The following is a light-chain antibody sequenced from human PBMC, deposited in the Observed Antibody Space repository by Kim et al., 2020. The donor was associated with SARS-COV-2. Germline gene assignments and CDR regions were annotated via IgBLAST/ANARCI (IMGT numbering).Light chain of an antibody. CDR2: DVS. CDR3: SSHTTSSTYV. V-gene: IGLV2-14*03. CDR1: SSDVGGYNS. Sequence: GQAVTISCTGTSSDVGGYNSVSWYQQHPGKAPKLMIYDVSERASGVSNRFSGSQSGNTASLTISGLRAEDEADYYCSSHTTSSTYVFGSGTKVTVL. J-gene: IGLJ1*01.